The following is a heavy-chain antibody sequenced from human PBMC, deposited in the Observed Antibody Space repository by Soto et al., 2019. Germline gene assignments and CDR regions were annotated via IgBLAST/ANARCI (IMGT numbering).Heavy chain of an antibody. V-gene: IGHV3-7*01. J-gene: IGHJ3*01. CDR1: EFTFSRYW. Sequence: EVQLVESGGGLVQPGGSLRLSCVASEFTFSRYWMSWARQAPGKGLEWVASISEDGSEHYYVDSVRGRFTISRDNARNSLYLQMSSLRAEHTAVYYCARGQIWGQGTMVTVSS. CDR2: ISEDGSEH. CDR3: ARGQI.